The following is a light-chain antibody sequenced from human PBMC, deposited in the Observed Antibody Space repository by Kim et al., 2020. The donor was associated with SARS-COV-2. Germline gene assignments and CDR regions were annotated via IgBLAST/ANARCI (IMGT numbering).Light chain of an antibody. CDR3: QVWDSRTAHVV. CDR1: KVGDTS. J-gene: IGLJ2*01. CDR2: QDT. V-gene: IGLV3-1*01. Sequence: PEQPASINCFGDKVGDTSAYWDQQKPGQSPVLVIFQDTKRPSGIPERFSGSNSGNTATLTVSGTQAVDEADYYCQVWDSRTAHVVFGGGTQLTVL.